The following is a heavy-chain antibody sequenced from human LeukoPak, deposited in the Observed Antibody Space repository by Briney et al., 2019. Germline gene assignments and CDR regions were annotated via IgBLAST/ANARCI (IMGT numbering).Heavy chain of an antibody. Sequence: GASVKVSCKASGYTFANYDINWVRQASGQGLEWMGWMNPHSGNTGYAQNFQGRVTMTRNTSISTAYMELRSLRSEDTAVYYCASPGVGATSMEFDYWGQGTLVTVSS. CDR1: GYTFANYD. J-gene: IGHJ4*02. D-gene: IGHD1-26*01. CDR2: MNPHSGNT. V-gene: IGHV1-8*01. CDR3: ASPGVGATSMEFDY.